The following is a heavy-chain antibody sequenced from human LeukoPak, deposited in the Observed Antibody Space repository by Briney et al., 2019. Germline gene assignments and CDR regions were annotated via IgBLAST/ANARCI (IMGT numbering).Heavy chain of an antibody. D-gene: IGHD6-19*01. CDR2: ISGSGGST. Sequence: PGGSLRLSCAASGFTFSSYAMSWVRQAPGKGLEWVSAISGSGGSTYYADSVKGRFTISRDNSKNTVYLQMNSLRGEDTAVYYCARWGLAGSYDYWGQGTLVTVSS. CDR1: GFTFSSYA. CDR3: ARWGLAGSYDY. J-gene: IGHJ4*02. V-gene: IGHV3-23*01.